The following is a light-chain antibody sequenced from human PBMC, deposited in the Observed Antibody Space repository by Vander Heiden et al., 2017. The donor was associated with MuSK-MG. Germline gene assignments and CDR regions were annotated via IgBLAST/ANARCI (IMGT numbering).Light chain of an antibody. CDR3: QQYGSSPRT. CDR2: GAS. J-gene: IGKJ1*01. V-gene: IGKV3-20*01. CDR1: QSVSSTY. Sequence: SPGERATLSCRASQSVSSTYLAWYQQKPGQAPRLLTYGASSRATGIPDRFSGSGSGTDFTLTISRLEPEDFAVYYCQQYGSSPRTFGQGTKVXIK.